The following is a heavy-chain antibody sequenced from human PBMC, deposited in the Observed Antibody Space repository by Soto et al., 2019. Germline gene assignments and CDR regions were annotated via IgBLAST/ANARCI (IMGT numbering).Heavy chain of an antibody. D-gene: IGHD6-19*01. CDR2: IYYSGST. V-gene: IGHV4-39*01. J-gene: IGHJ5*02. Sequence: QMQMQESGPGLVKPSETLSLTCSVSGGSINSSSYFWGWVRQPPGKGLEWIGSIYYSGSTYYNPSLRSRVTISVDTSKNQLSLKLGSGTAAVTAVFYCARHYSSGSRNWFDPWGQGTLVTVSS. CDR1: GGSINSSSYF. CDR3: ARHYSSGSRNWFDP.